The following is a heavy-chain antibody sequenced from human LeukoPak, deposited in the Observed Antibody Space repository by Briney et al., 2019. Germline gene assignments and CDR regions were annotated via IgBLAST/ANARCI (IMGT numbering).Heavy chain of an antibody. D-gene: IGHD3-10*01. Sequence: GGSLRLSCAASGFTFSSYAMSWVRQAPGKGLEWVSAISGSGGSTYYADSVKGRFTISRDNSKNTLYLQMNSLRAEDTAVYYCAKAGLPYYYGSGSYSDYWGQGTLVTVSS. V-gene: IGHV3-23*01. CDR1: GFTFSSYA. CDR3: AKAGLPYYYGSGSYSDY. CDR2: ISGSGGST. J-gene: IGHJ4*02.